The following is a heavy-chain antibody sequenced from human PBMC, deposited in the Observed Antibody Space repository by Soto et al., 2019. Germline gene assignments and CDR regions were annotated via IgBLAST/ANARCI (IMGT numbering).Heavy chain of an antibody. CDR2: IGTAGDT. CDR1: GFTFSSYD. V-gene: IGHV3-13*01. J-gene: IGHJ6*03. Sequence: GSLRLSCAASGFTFSSYDMHWVRQATGKGLEWVSAIGTAGDTYYPGSVRGRFTISRENAKNSLYLQMNSLRAGDTAVYYCARGDYYYYYMDVWGKGTTVTVSS. CDR3: ARGDYYYYYMDV.